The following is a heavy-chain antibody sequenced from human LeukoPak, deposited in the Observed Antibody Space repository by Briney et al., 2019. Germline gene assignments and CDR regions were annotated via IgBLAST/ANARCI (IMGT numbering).Heavy chain of an antibody. CDR2: IYTSGTT. CDR1: GGSFSTYY. CDR3: ARGSTRLERRRYYYYMDV. D-gene: IGHD2-2*01. Sequence: SETLSLTCTVSGGSFSTYYWSWIRQPAGKGLEWIGHIYTSGTTNYNPSLKSRVTISVDTSKNQFSLKLSSVTAADTAVYYCARGSTRLERRRYYYYMDVWGKGTTVTISS. J-gene: IGHJ6*03. V-gene: IGHV4-4*07.